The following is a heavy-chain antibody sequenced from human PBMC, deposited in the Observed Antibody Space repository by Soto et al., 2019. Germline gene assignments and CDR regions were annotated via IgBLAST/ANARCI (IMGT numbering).Heavy chain of an antibody. J-gene: IGHJ6*02. CDR2: IWYDGSNK. Sequence: PGGSLRLSCAASGFTFSSYGIHWVRQAPGKGLEWVAVIWYDGSNKYYADSVRGRFTISRDNSKNTLYLQMNSLRAEGTAVYYCARDMSVYCSGGSCYFLDYYYGMDVWGQGTTVTVSS. D-gene: IGHD2-15*01. CDR1: GFTFSSYG. V-gene: IGHV3-33*01. CDR3: ARDMSVYCSGGSCYFLDYYYGMDV.